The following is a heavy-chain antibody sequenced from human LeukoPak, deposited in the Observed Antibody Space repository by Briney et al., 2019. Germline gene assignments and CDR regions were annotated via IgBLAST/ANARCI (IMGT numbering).Heavy chain of an antibody. CDR1: GFTFSSYG. D-gene: IGHD5/OR15-5a*01. J-gene: IGHJ3*01. V-gene: IGHV3-30*03. CDR3: TTEAEGVSV. Sequence: GGSLRLSCAASGFTFSSYGMHWVRQAPGQGLEWLAVISYDGSKKSYTDSVKGRFTISRDNSKNTVYLQMNSLRGEDTAVYYCTTEAEGVSVWGQGTRVTVSS. CDR2: ISYDGSKK.